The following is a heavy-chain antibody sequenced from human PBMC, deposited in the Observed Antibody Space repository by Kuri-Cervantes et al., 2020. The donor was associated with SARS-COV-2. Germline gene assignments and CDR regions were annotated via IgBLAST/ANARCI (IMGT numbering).Heavy chain of an antibody. CDR1: GFTVSSNY. Sequence: GGSLRLSCAASGFTVSSNYMSWVRQAPGKGLEWVSVIYSGGSTYYADSVKGRFTTSRDNSKNTLYLQMNSLRAEDTAVYYCAIAAAEFFDYWGQGTLVTVSS. CDR2: IYSGGST. D-gene: IGHD6-13*01. J-gene: IGHJ4*02. V-gene: IGHV3-53*01. CDR3: AIAAAEFFDY.